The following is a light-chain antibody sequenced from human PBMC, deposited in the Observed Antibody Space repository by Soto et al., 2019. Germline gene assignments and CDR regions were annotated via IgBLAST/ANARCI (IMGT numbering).Light chain of an antibody. CDR2: DAY. Sequence: EIVLTPSPGTLSLSPCERVALSSSASQSLSSGYLAWYQQKFGQAPRLLIYDAYNRATGIPPRFSGSGSGTDFTLTISSLEPEDSAVYYCQQRHMWPITFGQGTRLEI. CDR3: QQRHMWPIT. J-gene: IGKJ5*01. V-gene: IGKV3D-20*02. CDR1: QSLSSGY.